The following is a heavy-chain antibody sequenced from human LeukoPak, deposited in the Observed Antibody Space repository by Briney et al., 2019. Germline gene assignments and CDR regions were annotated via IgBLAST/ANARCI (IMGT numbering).Heavy chain of an antibody. J-gene: IGHJ4*02. D-gene: IGHD3-10*01. CDR3: ARGKYIDSGSYNVFDY. V-gene: IGHV4-59*12. CDR1: GGSISSYY. Sequence: SETLSLTCTVSGGSISSYYWSWIRQPPGKGLEWIGYIYYIGSTNYNPSLKSRVTISVDTSKNQFSLKLSSVTAADTAVFYCARGKYIDSGSYNVFDYWGQGTLATVSS. CDR2: IYYIGST.